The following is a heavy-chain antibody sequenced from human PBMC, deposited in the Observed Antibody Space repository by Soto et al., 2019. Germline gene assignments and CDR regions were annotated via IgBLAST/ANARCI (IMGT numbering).Heavy chain of an antibody. CDR3: ARDQDSGYDPEQSDYYYYGMDV. CDR2: ISSSSSYT. CDR1: GFTFSDYY. V-gene: IGHV3-11*06. D-gene: IGHD5-12*01. Sequence: GGSLRLSCAASGFTFSDYYMSWIRQAPGKGLEWVSYISSSSSYTNYADSVKGRFTISRDNAKNSLYLQMNSLRADDTAVYYCARDQDSGYDPEQSDYYYYGMDVWGQGTTVTVSS. J-gene: IGHJ6*02.